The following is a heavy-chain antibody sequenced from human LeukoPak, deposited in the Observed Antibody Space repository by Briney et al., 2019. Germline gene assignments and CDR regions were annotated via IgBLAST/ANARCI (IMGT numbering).Heavy chain of an antibody. D-gene: IGHD6-19*01. CDR2: IAWRGDLT. V-gene: IGHV3-23*01. CDR1: GFDFNAYS. J-gene: IGHJ4*02. Sequence: GESLRLSCAASGFDFNAYSMTWVRQAPGKGLEWVSAIAWRGDLTLYSNSVKGRFTISRDNSESMVYLQMNSLRAEDTAVYYCAKERAVAGYFDYWGQGTLVTVSS. CDR3: AKERAVAGYFDY.